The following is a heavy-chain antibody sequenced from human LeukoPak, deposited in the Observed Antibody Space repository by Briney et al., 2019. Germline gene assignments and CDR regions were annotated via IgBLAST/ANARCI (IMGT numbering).Heavy chain of an antibody. CDR1: GGSFSGYY. V-gene: IGHV4-34*01. CDR2: INHSGST. J-gene: IGHJ4*02. D-gene: IGHD6-13*01. Sequence: TSETLSLTCAVYGGSFSGYYWSWIRQPPGKGLEWIGEINHSGSTNYNPSLKSRVTIPVDTSKNQFSLKLSSVTAADTAVYYCARGSGSSWSHVFFDYWGQGTLVTVSS. CDR3: ARGSGSSWSHVFFDY.